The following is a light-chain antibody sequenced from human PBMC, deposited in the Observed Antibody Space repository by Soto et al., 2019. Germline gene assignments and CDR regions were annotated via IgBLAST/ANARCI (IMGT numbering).Light chain of an antibody. Sequence: DIQMTQSPSSLSASVGDRVTISCRASQGISNHLAWYQQKPGKVPKVMIYEASTLESGVPSRFSGSGSGTDFTLTISSLQPEDVATYYCQNYNSVPKTFGQGTKVEIK. J-gene: IGKJ1*01. V-gene: IGKV1-27*01. CDR3: QNYNSVPKT. CDR1: QGISNH. CDR2: EAS.